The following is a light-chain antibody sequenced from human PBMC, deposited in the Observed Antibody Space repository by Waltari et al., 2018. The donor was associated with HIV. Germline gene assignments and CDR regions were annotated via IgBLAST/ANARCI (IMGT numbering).Light chain of an antibody. CDR3: QQLNSFPLT. J-gene: IGKJ4*01. V-gene: IGKV1-9*01. CDR2: SES. Sequence: DIQLTQSPSFLSASVGDRVTLTCRASQGISSYLAWYQQKPGTAPKLLIYSESTLQSGVPSRFSGSGSGTEFTLTISSLQPEDFATYYCQQLNSFPLTFGGGTKVEIK. CDR1: QGISSY.